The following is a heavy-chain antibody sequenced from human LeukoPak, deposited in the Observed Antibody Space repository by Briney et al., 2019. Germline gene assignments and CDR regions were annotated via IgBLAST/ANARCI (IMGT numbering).Heavy chain of an antibody. CDR3: ARDFSERYSLDY. D-gene: IGHD5-24*01. J-gene: IGHJ4*02. CDR2: ISYDGSTK. Sequence: GGSLRLSCAASGFTFRSYAMHWVRQAPGKGLEWVAFISYDGSTKYYADSVKGRFTISRDNSKNTAYLQMNSLRAEDTAVYYCARDFSERYSLDYWGQGTLVTVSS. CDR1: GFTFRSYA. V-gene: IGHV3-30-3*01.